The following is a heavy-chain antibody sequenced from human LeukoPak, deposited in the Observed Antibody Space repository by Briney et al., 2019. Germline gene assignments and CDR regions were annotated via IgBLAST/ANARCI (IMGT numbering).Heavy chain of an antibody. CDR1: GFTFSNAW. J-gene: IGHJ4*02. D-gene: IGHD3-10*01. Sequence: PGGSLRLSCAASGFTFSNAWMSWVRQAPGKGLEWVGRIKSKTDGGTTDYAAPVKGRFTISRDDSKNTLYLQMNSLKTEDTAVYYCTTEVTMVRGPGGASMVEIDYWGQGTLVTVSS. CDR2: IKSKTDGGTT. V-gene: IGHV3-15*01. CDR3: TTEVTMVRGPGGASMVEIDY.